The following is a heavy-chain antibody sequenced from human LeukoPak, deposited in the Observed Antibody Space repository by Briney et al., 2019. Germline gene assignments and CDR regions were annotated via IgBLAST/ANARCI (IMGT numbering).Heavy chain of an antibody. D-gene: IGHD2-15*01. CDR3: ARLVVEGYYYYYMDV. Sequence: SETLSLTCTVSGGSISSYYWSWIRQPPGKGLEWIGYIYYSGSTNYNPSLKSRVTISVDTSKNQFSLKLSSVTAADTAVYYCARLVVEGYYYYYMDVWGKGTTVTVSS. CDR2: IYYSGST. V-gene: IGHV4-59*08. J-gene: IGHJ6*03. CDR1: GGSISSYY.